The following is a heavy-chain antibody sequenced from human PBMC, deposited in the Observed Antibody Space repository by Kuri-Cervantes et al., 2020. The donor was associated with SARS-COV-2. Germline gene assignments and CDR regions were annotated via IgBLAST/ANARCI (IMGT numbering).Heavy chain of an antibody. J-gene: IGHJ5*02. V-gene: IGHV3-30*02. CDR3: AKEVEQLVPWFDP. D-gene: IGHD6-6*01. Sequence: SCKASGGTFSSYAMHWVRQAPGKGLEWVAFIRYDGSNKYYADSVKGRFTISRDNSKNTLYLQMNSLRAEDTAVYYCAKEVEQLVPWFDPWGQGTLVTVSS. CDR2: IRYDGSNK. CDR1: GGTFSSYA.